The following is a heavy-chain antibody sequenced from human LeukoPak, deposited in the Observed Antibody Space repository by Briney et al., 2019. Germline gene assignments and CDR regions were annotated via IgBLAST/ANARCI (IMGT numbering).Heavy chain of an antibody. V-gene: IGHV3-7*01. J-gene: IGHJ4*02. Sequence: PGGSLRLSCAASGFTFSSYWMSWVRQAPGKGLEWVANIKQDGSEKYYVDSVKGRFTISRDNAKNSLYLQMNSLRAEDTAVYYCARDWGGDYSSTPGDYWGQGTLVTVSS. CDR1: GFTFSSYW. CDR2: IKQDGSEK. D-gene: IGHD4-11*01. CDR3: ARDWGGDYSSTPGDY.